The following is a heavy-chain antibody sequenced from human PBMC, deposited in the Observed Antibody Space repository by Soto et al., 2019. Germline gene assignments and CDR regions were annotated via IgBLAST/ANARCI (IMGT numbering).Heavy chain of an antibody. J-gene: IGHJ4*02. CDR2: IYYSGST. CDR1: GGSINTYY. CDR3: ARVKQYYDTSGRAYYFDH. Sequence: SETLSRTCAVSGGSINTYYWGWIRQPPGKGLEWIGYIYYSGSTNYNPSLKRRVTISVDMSKNQFSLKLSSVTAADTGVYYCARVKQYYDTSGRAYYFDHWGQGALVTVSS. V-gene: IGHV4-59*01. D-gene: IGHD3-22*01.